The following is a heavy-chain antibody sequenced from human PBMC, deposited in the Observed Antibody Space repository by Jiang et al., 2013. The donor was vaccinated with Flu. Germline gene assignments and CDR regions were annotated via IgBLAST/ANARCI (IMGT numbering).Heavy chain of an antibody. CDR2: IIPIFGTA. J-gene: IGHJ3*02. V-gene: IGHV1-69*01. CDR3: ARGQPGGNSGSYSGRWAFDI. CDR1: GGTFSSYA. D-gene: IGHD1-26*01. Sequence: GAEVKKPGSSVKVSCKASGGTFSSYAISWVRQAPGQGLEWMGGIIPIFGTANYAQKFQGRVTITADESTSTAYMELSSLRSEDTAVYYCARGQPGGNSGSYSGRWAFDIWGQGTMVTVSS.